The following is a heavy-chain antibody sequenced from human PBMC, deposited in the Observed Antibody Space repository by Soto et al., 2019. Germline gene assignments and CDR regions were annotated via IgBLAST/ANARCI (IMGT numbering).Heavy chain of an antibody. CDR3: ASEEVPAYDFWSGYRNDAFDI. J-gene: IGHJ3*02. CDR2: INPSGGST. Sequence: ASVKVSCKASGYTFTSYYMHWVRQAPGQVLEWMGIINPSGGSTSYAQKFQGRVTMTRDTSTSTVYMELSSLRSEETAVYYCASEEVPAYDFWSGYRNDAFDIWG. V-gene: IGHV1-46*01. D-gene: IGHD3-3*01. CDR1: GYTFTSYY.